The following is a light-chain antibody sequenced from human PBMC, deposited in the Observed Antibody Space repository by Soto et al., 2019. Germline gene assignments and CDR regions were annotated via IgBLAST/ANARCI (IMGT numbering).Light chain of an antibody. J-gene: IGKJ1*01. CDR2: KAS. Sequence: DIQMTQSPSSLSASVGDRVTITCRASQSISSYLNWYQQKPGKAPKLLIYKASTLKSGVPSRFSGSGSGTEFTLTISSLQPDDFATYYCQHYNSYSEAFGQETKVDIK. V-gene: IGKV1-5*03. CDR3: QHYNSYSEA. CDR1: QSISSY.